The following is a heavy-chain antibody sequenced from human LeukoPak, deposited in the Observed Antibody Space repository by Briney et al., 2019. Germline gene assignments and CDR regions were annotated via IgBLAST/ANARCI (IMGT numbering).Heavy chain of an antibody. Sequence: KPGGSLRLSCAASGFTFSSYSMNWVRQAPGKGLEWVSSISSSSSYIYYADSVKGRFTISRDNAKNSLYLQMNSLRAEDTAVYYCARVSPAGLSYYYGMDVWGQGTTVTVSS. V-gene: IGHV3-21*01. CDR3: ARVSPAGLSYYYGMDV. CDR1: GFTFSSYS. D-gene: IGHD6-13*01. J-gene: IGHJ6*02. CDR2: ISSSSSYI.